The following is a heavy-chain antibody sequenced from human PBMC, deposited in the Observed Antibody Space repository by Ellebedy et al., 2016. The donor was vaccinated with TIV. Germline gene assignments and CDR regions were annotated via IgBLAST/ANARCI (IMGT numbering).Heavy chain of an antibody. D-gene: IGHD2-8*01. CDR3: AKDLPNWANDY. V-gene: IGHV3-69-1*01. CDR1: GFTFSIYG. Sequence: GGSLRLXXAGSGFTFSIYGMAWVRQAPGKGLEWVAYISATNVVFYADFVRGRFTIFRDNWKKSVYLQMNSLRVDDTATYYCAKDLPNWANDYWGQGVTVTV. CDR2: ISATNVV. J-gene: IGHJ4*02.